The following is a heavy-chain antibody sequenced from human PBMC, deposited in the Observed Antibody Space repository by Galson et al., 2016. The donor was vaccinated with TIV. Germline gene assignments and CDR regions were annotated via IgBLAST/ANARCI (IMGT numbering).Heavy chain of an antibody. V-gene: IGHV3-23*01. CDR1: GFTFGAYA. D-gene: IGHD7-27*01. J-gene: IGHJ4*02. Sequence: SLRLSCAASGFTFGAYAMNWVRQAPGKGLEWVSTISSTASTTYYADSVKGRFTISRDNSKNTLYLQMDSLGAEDTAIYYCARFLKLGTIDYWGQGTLVTVSS. CDR3: ARFLKLGTIDY. CDR2: ISSTASTT.